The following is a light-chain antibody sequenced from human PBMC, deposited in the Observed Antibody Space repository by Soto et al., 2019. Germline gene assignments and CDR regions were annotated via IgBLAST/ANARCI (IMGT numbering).Light chain of an antibody. CDR3: LESSSALT. Sequence: DIHITHSPSSLSSSLVDRVTITCRASQSISRYLSWYQQKPGKAPKLLIYLASSLQSGVPSRFSGSGSGTDFTLTISSLQTEDLATYYCLESSSALTFGQGTRLEIK. V-gene: IGKV1-39*01. CDR1: QSISRY. CDR2: LAS. J-gene: IGKJ5*01.